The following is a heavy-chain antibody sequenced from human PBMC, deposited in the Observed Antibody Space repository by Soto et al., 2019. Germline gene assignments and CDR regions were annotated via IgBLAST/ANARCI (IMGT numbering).Heavy chain of an antibody. J-gene: IGHJ4*02. V-gene: IGHV4-31*11. Sequence: SETLSLTCAVSGGSINSANYYCNWIRQRPGEGLEWIGYNQYTGNPFYNPSLKSRVTISVDTSKNQFSLKLSSVTAAETAVYYCATGDLTAGELFFASWGQGTLVTVSS. D-gene: IGHD3-10*01. CDR3: ATGDLTAGELFFAS. CDR1: GGSINSANYY. CDR2: NQYTGNP.